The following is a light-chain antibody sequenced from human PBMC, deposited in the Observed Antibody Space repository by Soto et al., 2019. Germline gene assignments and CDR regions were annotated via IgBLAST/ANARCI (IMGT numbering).Light chain of an antibody. CDR2: TAS. J-gene: IGKJ2*01. CDR3: QHSYSIPVT. V-gene: IGKV1-39*01. CDR1: QNIYSY. Sequence: DLQMTQSPSSLSSSVGDRVTITCRASQNIYSYLNWYQQKPGTAPKLLIYTASNLQRGVPSKFSGSGSGTEFTLTIRSLQPEDVATYYCQHSYSIPVTFGQGTKLEI.